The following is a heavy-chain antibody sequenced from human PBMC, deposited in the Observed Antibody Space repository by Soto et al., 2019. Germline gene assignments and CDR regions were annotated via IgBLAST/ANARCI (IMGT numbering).Heavy chain of an antibody. CDR1: GGSISSSSYY. V-gene: IGHV4-39*01. CDR2: IYYSGST. CDR3: ARRRMGVWDIVVVPAGHFDY. Sequence: SETLSLTCTVSGGSISSSSYYWGWIRQPPGKGLEWIGSIYYSGSTYYNPSLKSRVTISVDTSKNQFSLKLSSVTAADTAVYYCARRRMGVWDIVVVPAGHFDYWGQGTLVTVSS. J-gene: IGHJ4*02. D-gene: IGHD2-2*01.